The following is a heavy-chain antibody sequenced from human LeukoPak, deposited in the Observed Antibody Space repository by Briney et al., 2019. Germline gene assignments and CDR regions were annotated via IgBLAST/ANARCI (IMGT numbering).Heavy chain of an antibody. V-gene: IGHV4-38-2*02. CDR3: AKWRVRQWLVQDFQH. CDR2: IYHSGST. Sequence: SETLSLTCTVSGYSISSGYYWGWIRQPPGKGLEWIGSIYHSGSTYYNPSLKSRVTISVDTSKNQFSLKLSSVTAADTAVYYCAKWRVRQWLVQDFQHWGQGTLVTVSS. CDR1: GYSISSGYY. J-gene: IGHJ1*01. D-gene: IGHD6-19*01.